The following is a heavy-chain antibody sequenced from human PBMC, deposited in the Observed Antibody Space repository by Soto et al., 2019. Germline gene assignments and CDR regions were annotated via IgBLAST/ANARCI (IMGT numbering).Heavy chain of an antibody. CDR1: VSSIIMSPYC. J-gene: IGHJ5*02. CDR3: SRSAKEGLDT. CDR2: LCYSGN. Sequence: PSATXSLTCTFSVSSIIMSPYCWAWIRQPPGKGLEWVGSLCYSGNYYRPSLKSRVTISVDTSKNQLSLNLTSATDADTAIYYCSRSAKEGLDTWGQGTLVTVSS. V-gene: IGHV4-39*01.